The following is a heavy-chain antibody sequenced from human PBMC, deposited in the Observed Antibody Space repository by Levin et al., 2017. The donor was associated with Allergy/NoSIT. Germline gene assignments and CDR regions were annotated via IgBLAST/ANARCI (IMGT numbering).Heavy chain of an antibody. CDR3: ARGDRQLERFVYYYYMDV. CDR2: IYTSGST. V-gene: IGHV4-61*02. CDR1: GGSISSGSSY. D-gene: IGHD1-1*01. Sequence: SQTLSLTCTVSGGSISSGSSYWSWIRQPAGKGLEWIGRIYTSGSTNYNPSLKSRVTISIDTSNNQLSLKLTSVTAADTAVYYCARGDRQLERFVYYYYMDVWGKGTTVTVSS. J-gene: IGHJ6*03.